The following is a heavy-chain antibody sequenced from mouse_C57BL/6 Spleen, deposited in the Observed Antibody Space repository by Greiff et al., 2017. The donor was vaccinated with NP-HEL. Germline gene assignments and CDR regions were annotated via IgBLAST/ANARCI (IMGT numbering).Heavy chain of an antibody. Sequence: QVQLQQPGAELVMPGASVKLSCKASGYTFTSYWMHWVKQRPGQGLEWIGEIDPSDSYTNYNQKFKGKSTLTVDKSSSTAYMQLSSLTSEDSAVYYCARVGGDPYFDYWGQGTTLTVSS. CDR1: GYTFTSYW. J-gene: IGHJ2*01. CDR3: ARVGGDPYFDY. D-gene: IGHD3-3*01. CDR2: IDPSDSYT. V-gene: IGHV1-69*01.